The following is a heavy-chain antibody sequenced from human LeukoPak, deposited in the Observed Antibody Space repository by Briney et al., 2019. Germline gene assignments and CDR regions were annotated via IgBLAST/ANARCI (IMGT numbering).Heavy chain of an antibody. CDR3: ARDLFGYNAFDI. CDR1: GFIFSTYT. D-gene: IGHD1-14*01. J-gene: IGHJ3*02. V-gene: IGHV3-20*04. CDR2: INWNGGST. Sequence: GGSLRLSCAASGFIFSTYTMNWVRQAPGKGLEWVSGINWNGGSTGYADSVKGRFTISRDNAKNSLYLQMNSLRAEDTALYYCARDLFGYNAFDIWGQGTMVTVSS.